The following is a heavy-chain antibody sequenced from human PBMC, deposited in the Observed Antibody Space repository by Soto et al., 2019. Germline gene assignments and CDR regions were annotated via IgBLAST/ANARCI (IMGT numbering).Heavy chain of an antibody. D-gene: IGHD2-2*02. V-gene: IGHV1-69*02. CDR3: ASCSTPDDFDI. Sequence: QVQLVQSGAEVKKPGSSVKVSCKASGGTFSSYTISWVRQAPGQGLEWMGRIIPILGIANYAQKFQGRVTITADKSTSTAYMELSSLRSEDTAVYYCASCSTPDDFDIWGQGTMVTVSS. J-gene: IGHJ3*02. CDR1: GGTFSSYT. CDR2: IIPILGIA.